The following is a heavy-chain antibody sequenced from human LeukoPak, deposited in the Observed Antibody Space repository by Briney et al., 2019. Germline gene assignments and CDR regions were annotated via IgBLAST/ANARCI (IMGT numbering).Heavy chain of an antibody. Sequence: SETLSLTCTVSGGSISSSSYYWGWTRQPPGKGLEWIGTIYYGGSTNYNPSLKSRVTIPVDTSKNQFSLKLSFVTAADTAVYYCASVCPSIVVASKGGGQGTLVTVSS. CDR2: IYYGGST. CDR1: GGSISSSSYY. J-gene: IGHJ4*02. D-gene: IGHD6-19*01. CDR3: ASVCPSIVVASKG. V-gene: IGHV4-39*01.